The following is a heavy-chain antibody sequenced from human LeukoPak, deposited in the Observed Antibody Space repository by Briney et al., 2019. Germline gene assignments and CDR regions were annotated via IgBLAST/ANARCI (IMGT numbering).Heavy chain of an antibody. D-gene: IGHD3-22*01. V-gene: IGHV3-21*01. CDR2: ISSSSSYI. CDR3: ARDWPRVSGSYYYFDY. J-gene: IGHJ4*02. CDR1: GFTFSSYS. Sequence: PGGSLRLSCAASGFTFSSYSMNWVRQAPGKGLEWVSSISSSSSYIYYADSVKGRFTISRDNAKNSLYLQMNSLRAEDTAVYYCARDWPRVSGSYYYFDYWGQGTLVTVSS.